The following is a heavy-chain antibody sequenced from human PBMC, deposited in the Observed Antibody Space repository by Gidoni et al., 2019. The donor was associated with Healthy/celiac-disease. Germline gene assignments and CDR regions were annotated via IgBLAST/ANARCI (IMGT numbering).Heavy chain of an antibody. Sequence: ELQRVESGGGLVKPGGSLSLSCPAAGFTYSSYSMNWVRQAPGKGLGWVSSISSSSSYIYYADSVKGRFTISRDNAKNSLYLQMNSLRAEDTAVYYCARDMVPYCTNGVCYTSDYWGQGTLVTVSS. D-gene: IGHD2-8*01. J-gene: IGHJ4*02. CDR1: GFTYSSYS. CDR2: ISSSSSYI. CDR3: ARDMVPYCTNGVCYTSDY. V-gene: IGHV3-21*01.